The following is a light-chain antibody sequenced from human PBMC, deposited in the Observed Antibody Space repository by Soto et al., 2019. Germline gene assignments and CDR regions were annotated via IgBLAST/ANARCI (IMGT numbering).Light chain of an antibody. CDR2: DAS. Sequence: EVVLTQSPGTLSLSPGERATLSGRASRSVSSSYLDWYQQKPGQAPRLLIYDASSRATGFPDRFSGSGSGTEFTLTISRLEPEDFAVYYCQQYGSSPWTFGQGTKVDNK. CDR1: RSVSSSY. V-gene: IGKV3-20*01. CDR3: QQYGSSPWT. J-gene: IGKJ1*01.